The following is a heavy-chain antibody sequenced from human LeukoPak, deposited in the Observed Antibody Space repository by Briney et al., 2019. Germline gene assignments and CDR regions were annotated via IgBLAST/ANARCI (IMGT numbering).Heavy chain of an antibody. CDR3: ARVLSPPGDYYYYMDV. CDR1: GGTFSSYA. J-gene: IGHJ6*03. V-gene: IGHV1-69*15. CDR2: IIPIFGTA. D-gene: IGHD3-10*01. Sequence: SVKVSCKASGGTFSSYAISWVRQAPGQGLEWMGRIIPIFGTANYAQKFQGRVTITADESTSTAYMELSSLRSEDTAVYYCARVLSPPGDYYYYMDVWGKGTTVTVSS.